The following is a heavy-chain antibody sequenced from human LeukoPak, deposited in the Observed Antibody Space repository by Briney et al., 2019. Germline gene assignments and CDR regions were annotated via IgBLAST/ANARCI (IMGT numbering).Heavy chain of an antibody. CDR3: ARQMTTTRLLDS. D-gene: IGHD1-1*01. CDR1: GFMFSDHG. Sequence: PGGSLRLSRVASGFMFSDHGFHWVRQSPDKSLEWVGLIGSDGKKQYYADSVQGRFTISRDNSKNTLFLQMNTLRTDDTALYFCARQMTTTRLLDSWGQGTVRTVSS. CDR2: IGSDGKKQ. J-gene: IGHJ4*02. V-gene: IGHV3-30*03.